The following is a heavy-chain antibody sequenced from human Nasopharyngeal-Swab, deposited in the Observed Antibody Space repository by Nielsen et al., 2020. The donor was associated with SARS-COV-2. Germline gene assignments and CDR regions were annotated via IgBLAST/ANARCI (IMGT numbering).Heavy chain of an antibody. Sequence: GSLRLSCTVSGGSISGYYWSWIRQPPGKGLEWIGEINHSGSTNYNPSLKSRVTISVDTSKNQFSLKLSSVTAADTAVYYCARGCTIFGVNYGMDVWGQGTTVTVSS. V-gene: IGHV4-34*01. CDR1: GGSISGYY. J-gene: IGHJ6*02. CDR3: ARGCTIFGVNYGMDV. CDR2: INHSGST. D-gene: IGHD3-3*01.